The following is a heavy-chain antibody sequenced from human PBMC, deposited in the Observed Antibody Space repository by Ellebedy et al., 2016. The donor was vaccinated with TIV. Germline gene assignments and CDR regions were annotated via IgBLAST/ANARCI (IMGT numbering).Heavy chain of an antibody. CDR1: GFTFSSYA. J-gene: IGHJ3*02. V-gene: IGHV3-23*01. CDR2: ITGGGGKT. Sequence: GESLKISXEASGFTFSSYAMTWVRQAPGKGLEWVSAITGGGGKTYYADSVKGRFTISRDNSINTLYLQMNSLRAEDTAVYYCAKDRYCSTISCYDAFDIWGQGTMVTVSS. CDR3: AKDRYCSTISCYDAFDI. D-gene: IGHD2-2*01.